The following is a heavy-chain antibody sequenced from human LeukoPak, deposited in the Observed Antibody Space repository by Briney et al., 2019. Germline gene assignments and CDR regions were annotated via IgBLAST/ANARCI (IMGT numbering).Heavy chain of an antibody. D-gene: IGHD3-16*01. Sequence: GRSLRLSCAASGFTFSSYGMHWVRQAPGKGLEWVAVISYDGSNKYYADSVKGRFTISRDNSKNTLYLQMNSLRAEDTAVYYCAKTPKWGYFDYWGQGTLVTVSS. V-gene: IGHV3-30*18. CDR2: ISYDGSNK. J-gene: IGHJ4*02. CDR1: GFTFSSYG. CDR3: AKTPKWGYFDY.